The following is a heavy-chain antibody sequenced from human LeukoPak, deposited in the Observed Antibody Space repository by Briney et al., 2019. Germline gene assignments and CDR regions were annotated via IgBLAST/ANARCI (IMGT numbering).Heavy chain of an antibody. Sequence: WASVKVSCKASGYTFTGYYMHWVRQAPGQGLEWMGWINPNSGGTNYAQKFQGRVTMTRDTSISTAYMELSRLRSDDTAVYYCAREGLNYYGSGSYRSFDPWGQGTLVTVSS. D-gene: IGHD3-10*01. V-gene: IGHV1-2*02. CDR1: GYTFTGYY. CDR3: AREGLNYYGSGSYRSFDP. J-gene: IGHJ5*02. CDR2: INPNSGGT.